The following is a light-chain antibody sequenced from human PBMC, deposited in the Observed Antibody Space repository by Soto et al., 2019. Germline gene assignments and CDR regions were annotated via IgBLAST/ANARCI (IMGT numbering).Light chain of an antibody. J-gene: IGLJ2*01. CDR1: SSDVGSYNL. V-gene: IGLV2-23*01. CDR2: EGS. Sequence: QSVLTQPASVSGSPGQSITISCTGTSSDVGSYNLVSWYQQHPGKAPKLMIYEGSKRPSGVSNRFSCSKSGNTASLTISGLQAEDEADYYCCSYAGSSTPHVVFGGGTKLTVL. CDR3: CSYAGSSTPHVV.